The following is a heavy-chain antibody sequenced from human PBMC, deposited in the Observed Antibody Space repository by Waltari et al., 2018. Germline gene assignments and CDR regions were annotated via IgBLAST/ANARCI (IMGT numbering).Heavy chain of an antibody. J-gene: IGHJ1*01. CDR1: GGYFSGYY. CDR2: INHSGST. CDR3: ASFMSDYYDSSGYYPKYFQH. D-gene: IGHD3-22*01. V-gene: IGHV4-34*01. Sequence: QVQLQQWGAGLLKPSETLSLTCAVYGGYFSGYYWSCIRPPPGKGLEWIGEINHSGSTNYHPSLKSRVTISVDTSKNQFSLKLSSVTAADTAVYYCASFMSDYYDSSGYYPKYFQHWGQGTLVTVSS.